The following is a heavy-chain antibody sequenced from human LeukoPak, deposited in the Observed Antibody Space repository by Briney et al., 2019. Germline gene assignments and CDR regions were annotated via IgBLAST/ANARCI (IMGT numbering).Heavy chain of an antibody. CDR2: IRYDGSNK. D-gene: IGHD2-2*01. CDR1: GFTFSSYG. Sequence: GGSLRLSCAAPGFTFSSYGMHWVRQAPGKGLEWVAFIRYDGSNKYYADSVKGRFTISRDNSKNTLYLQMNSLRAEDTAVYYCAKETYCSSTSCRSQYFQHWGQGTLVTVSS. J-gene: IGHJ1*01. CDR3: AKETYCSSTSCRSQYFQH. V-gene: IGHV3-30*02.